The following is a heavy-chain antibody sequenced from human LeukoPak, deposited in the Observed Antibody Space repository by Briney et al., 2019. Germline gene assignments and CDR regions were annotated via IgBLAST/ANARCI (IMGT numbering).Heavy chain of an antibody. CDR1: GYTFTSYA. CDR3: ARGAPYSSSWYGYYYYYYMDV. D-gene: IGHD6-13*01. Sequence: AASVKVSCKASGYTFTSYAMNWVRQAPGQGLEWMGWINTNTGNPTYAQGFTGRFVFSLDTSVSTAYLQISSLKAEDTAVYYCARGAPYSSSWYGYYYYYYMDVWGKGTTVTVSS. V-gene: IGHV7-4-1*02. CDR2: INTNTGNP. J-gene: IGHJ6*03.